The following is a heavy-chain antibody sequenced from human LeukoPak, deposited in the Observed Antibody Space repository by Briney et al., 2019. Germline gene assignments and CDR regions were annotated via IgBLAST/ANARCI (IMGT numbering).Heavy chain of an antibody. Sequence: SETLSLTCTVSGGSISSSTYYWGWIRQPPGKGLEWIGSIYYSGSTYYNPSLKSRVTISVDTSKNQFSLKLRPVTAADTAVYYCARHRDYYYYNMDVWGQGTTVTVSS. D-gene: IGHD5-24*01. CDR2: IYYSGST. J-gene: IGHJ6*02. V-gene: IGHV4-39*01. CDR3: ARHRDYYYYNMDV. CDR1: GGSISSSTYY.